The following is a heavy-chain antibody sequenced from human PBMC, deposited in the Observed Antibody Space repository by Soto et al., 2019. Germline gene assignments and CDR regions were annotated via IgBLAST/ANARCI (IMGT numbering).Heavy chain of an antibody. V-gene: IGHV5-51*01. CDR2: IYPGDSDT. Sequence: GESLKISCKGSGYSFTSYWIGWVRQMPGKGLEWMGIIYPGDSDTRYSPSFQGQVTISADKSISTAYLQWSSLKASDTGMYYCARGARCSSTSCGPLRGQMDDYYGMDVWGQGTTVTVSS. D-gene: IGHD2-2*01. CDR1: GYSFTSYW. J-gene: IGHJ6*02. CDR3: ARGARCSSTSCGPLRGQMDDYYGMDV.